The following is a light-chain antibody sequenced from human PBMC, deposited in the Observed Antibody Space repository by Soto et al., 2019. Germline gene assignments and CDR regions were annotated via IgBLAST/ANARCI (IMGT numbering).Light chain of an antibody. V-gene: IGKV1-5*01. J-gene: IGKJ5*01. Sequence: DVQMTQSPSTLSASVGDRVTITCRASQRISNWLAWYQQKPGKAPKLLIYDASSLESGVPSRFSGSGSGTDFTLTISSLQPEDVATYYCQKCRTAPFTFGGGTRLEIK. CDR1: QRISNW. CDR2: DAS. CDR3: QKCRTAPFT.